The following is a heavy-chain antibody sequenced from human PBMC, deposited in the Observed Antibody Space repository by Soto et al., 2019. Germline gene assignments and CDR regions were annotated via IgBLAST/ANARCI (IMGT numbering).Heavy chain of an antibody. CDR2: IAYDGNDK. CDR1: EFTFNTYA. CDR3: AGDVGNYVPYYYGMDV. Sequence: QAQLVESGGGVVQPGRSLRLSCAASEFTFNTYAMHWVRQAPGKGLEWVAVIAYDGNDKYYADSVKGRFTISRDNSKNALYLQMSTVTPEDTPRYYCAGDVGNYVPYYYGMDVWGKGTTVTVTS. V-gene: IGHV3-30*03. D-gene: IGHD1-7*01. J-gene: IGHJ6*04.